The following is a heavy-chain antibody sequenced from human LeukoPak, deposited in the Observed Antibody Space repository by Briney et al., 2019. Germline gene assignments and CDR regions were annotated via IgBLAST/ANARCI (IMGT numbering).Heavy chain of an antibody. J-gene: IGHJ4*02. V-gene: IGHV4-39*01. CDR2: SVYSGTT. CDR3: ARHLRVGARQEFDY. D-gene: IGHD5/OR15-5a*01. CDR1: GGSISSSNYY. Sequence: SETLSLTCTVSGGSISSSNYYWGWIRQPPGKGLEWIGSSVYSGTTYYNPSLESRITISVDTSKNQVSLKLNSVTAADTAVFYCARHLRVGARQEFDYWGQGPLVTVSS.